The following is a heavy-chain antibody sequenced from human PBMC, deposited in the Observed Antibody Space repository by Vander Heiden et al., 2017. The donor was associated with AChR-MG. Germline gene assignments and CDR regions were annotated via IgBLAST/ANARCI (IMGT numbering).Heavy chain of an antibody. CDR3: ARNDFWSGPTTAFGDV. D-gene: IGHD3-3*01. V-gene: IGHV1-69*01. CDR2: IIPIFGTA. CDR1: GGTFSSYA. Sequence: QVQLVQSGAEVKKPGSSVKVSCKASGGTFSSYAISWVRQAPGQGLYGMGGIIPIFGTANYAKKFQGRVTITADESTSTAYMELSSLRSEDTAVYYCARNDFWSGPTTAFGDVWGQGTTVTVSS. J-gene: IGHJ6*02.